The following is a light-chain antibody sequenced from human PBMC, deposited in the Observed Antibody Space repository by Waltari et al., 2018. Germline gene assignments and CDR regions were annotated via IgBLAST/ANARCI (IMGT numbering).Light chain of an antibody. CDR2: TDT. CDR3: AAWDDSLNAWV. CDR1: STTIGTYG. J-gene: IGLJ3*02. V-gene: IGLV1-44*01. Sequence: QSVLTQPPSTSETPGQRVTISCSGSSTTIGTYGVNWYQQVPGTAPNLLIRTDTQRPSGVPARFSGSKSGTSASLAISGLQSEDEANYFCAAWDDSLNAWVFGGGTKLTVL.